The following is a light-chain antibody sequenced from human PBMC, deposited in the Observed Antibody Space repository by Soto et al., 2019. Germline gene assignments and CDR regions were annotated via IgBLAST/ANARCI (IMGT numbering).Light chain of an antibody. CDR3: QQRFNTPPT. CDR1: QRIGDN. J-gene: IGKJ4*01. Sequence: DFQMTQSPSSLSASVGDRVTITCRASQRIGDNLNWYQLNPGTAPNLLIYAASNLQSGVPSRFSGSGSGTDFTLTISNLQPEDFVSYFCQQRFNTPPTFGGGTKVEIK. V-gene: IGKV1-39*01. CDR2: AAS.